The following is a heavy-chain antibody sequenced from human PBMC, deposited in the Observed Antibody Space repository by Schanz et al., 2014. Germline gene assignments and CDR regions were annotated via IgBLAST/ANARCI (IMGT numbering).Heavy chain of an antibody. CDR3: AKDIGGAVAAPVYDS. CDR2: IRYDASNE. Sequence: HVQLVESGGGVVQPGGSLRLSCAASRFAFSNCGMHWVRQAPGKGLEWVAFIRYDASNEYYADSVKGRFTISRDNSKNTVFLQMSSLRADDTALYYCAKDIGGAVAAPVYDSWGQGTLVTVSS. J-gene: IGHJ4*02. V-gene: IGHV3-30*02. CDR1: RFAFSNCG. D-gene: IGHD2-15*01.